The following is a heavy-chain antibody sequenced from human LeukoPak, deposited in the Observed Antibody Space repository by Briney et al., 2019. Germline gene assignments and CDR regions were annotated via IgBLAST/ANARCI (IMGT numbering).Heavy chain of an antibody. CDR1: GFTFSSYS. Sequence: GGSLRLSCAASGFTFSSYSMNWVRQAPGKGLEWVSSISSSSSYMYYADSVKGRFTISRDNAKNSLYLQMNSLRAEDTAVYYCARECGLRYFDWSLLDYGMDIWGQGTTVTVSS. V-gene: IGHV3-21*01. J-gene: IGHJ6*02. D-gene: IGHD3-9*01. CDR2: ISSSSSYM. CDR3: ARECGLRYFDWSLLDYGMDI.